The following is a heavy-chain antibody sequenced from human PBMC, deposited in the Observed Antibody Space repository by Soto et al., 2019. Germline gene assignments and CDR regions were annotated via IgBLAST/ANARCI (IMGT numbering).Heavy chain of an antibody. J-gene: IGHJ6*02. CDR3: ARAPHGMDV. V-gene: IGHV3-30-3*01. CDR2: ISYVGSKK. CDR1: GFIFSRYA. Sequence: QEQLVESGGGVVQPGRSLRLSCAASGFIFSRYAMHWVRQSPGKGLEGVAVISYVGSKKYYADSVKGRYTISRDDSKNTLYLQMNSLRVEDTAVYYCARAPHGMDVWGQGTTVIVSS.